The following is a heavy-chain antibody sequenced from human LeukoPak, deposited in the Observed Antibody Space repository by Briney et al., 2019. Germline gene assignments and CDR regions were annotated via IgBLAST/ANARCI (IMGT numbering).Heavy chain of an antibody. CDR1: GFTFSSYG. CDR3: AKERELWFGELSHYFDY. CDR2: ISYDGSNK. Sequence: GGSLRLSCAASGFTFSSYGMHWFRQAPGKGLEWVAVISYDGSNKYYADSVKGRFTISRDNSKNTLYLQMNSLRAEDTAVYYCAKERELWFGELSHYFDYWGQGTLVTVSS. V-gene: IGHV3-30*18. J-gene: IGHJ4*02. D-gene: IGHD3-10*01.